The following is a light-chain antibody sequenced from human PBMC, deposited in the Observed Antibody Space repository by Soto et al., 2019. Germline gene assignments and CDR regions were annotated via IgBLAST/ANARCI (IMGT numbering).Light chain of an antibody. CDR1: QSVSSSY. CDR3: QQYGSSPPLFT. V-gene: IGKV3-20*01. Sequence: EIVLTQSPGTLSLSPGERATLSCRASQSVSSSYLAWYQQKPGQAPRLLIYGASSRATGIPDRFSGSWSGTDFTLTISRLEPEDFAVYYCQQYGSSPPLFTFGPGTKVDIK. CDR2: GAS. J-gene: IGKJ3*01.